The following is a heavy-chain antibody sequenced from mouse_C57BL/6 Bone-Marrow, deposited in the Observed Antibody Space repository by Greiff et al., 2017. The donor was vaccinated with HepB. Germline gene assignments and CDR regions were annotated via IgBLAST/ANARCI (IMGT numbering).Heavy chain of an antibody. V-gene: IGHV5-9-1*02. Sequence: EVKLVESGEGLVKPGGSLKLSFAASGFTFSSYAMSWVRQTPEKRLEWVAYISSGGDYIYYADTVKGRFTISRDNARNTLYLQMSSLKSEDTAMYYCTREDGLWFAYWGQGTLVTVSA. CDR3: TREDGLWFAY. CDR2: ISSGGDYI. CDR1: GFTFSSYA. J-gene: IGHJ3*01. D-gene: IGHD2-3*01.